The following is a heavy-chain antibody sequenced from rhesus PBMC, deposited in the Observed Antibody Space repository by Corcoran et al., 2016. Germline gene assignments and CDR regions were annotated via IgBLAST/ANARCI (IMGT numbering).Heavy chain of an antibody. J-gene: IGHJ4*01. CDR3: ARSVGYFDY. Sequence: QVQLQESSPGLVKPSETLSLTCAVSGGSISSGYGWSWIRQPPGKGLEWIGYIYGIITTTYSNPSLKSRVTISTDTSKNQFSLKLSSLTAADTAVYYCARSVGYFDYWGQGVLVTVSS. D-gene: IGHD2-15*01. V-gene: IGHV4S7*01. CDR1: GGSISSGYG. CDR2: IYGIITTT.